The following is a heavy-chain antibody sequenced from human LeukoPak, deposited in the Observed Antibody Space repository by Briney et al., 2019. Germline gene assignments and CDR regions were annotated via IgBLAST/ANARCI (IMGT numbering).Heavy chain of an antibody. J-gene: IGHJ4*02. CDR2: ITGSESST. D-gene: IGHD6-19*01. Sequence: PGGSLRLSCAASGXTFGSYALTWVRQAPGKGLEWVSVITGSESSTYYADSVRGRFTISRDNPKNTLYLQMNSLRADDTAVYYCAKHRGSGVAGTGGVESWGQGTLVTVSS. CDR3: AKHRGSGVAGTGGVES. CDR1: GXTFGSYA. V-gene: IGHV3-23*01.